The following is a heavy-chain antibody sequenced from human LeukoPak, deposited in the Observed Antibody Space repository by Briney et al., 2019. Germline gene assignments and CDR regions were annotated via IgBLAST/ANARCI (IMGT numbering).Heavy chain of an antibody. CDR2: MNPNSGNT. D-gene: IGHD4-11*01. Sequence: ASVKVSCKASGHTFTIYDINWVRQATGQGLEWMGWMNPNSGNTGYAQRFQGRVTFTRNTSISTAYMELSSLRSEDTAVYYCARGLLSFMRSDYSNYWDNWFDPWGQGTLVTVSS. CDR3: ARGLLSFMRSDYSNYWDNWFDP. J-gene: IGHJ5*02. CDR1: GHTFTIYD. V-gene: IGHV1-8*03.